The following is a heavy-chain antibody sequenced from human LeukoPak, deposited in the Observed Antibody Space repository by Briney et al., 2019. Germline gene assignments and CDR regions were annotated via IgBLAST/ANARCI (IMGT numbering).Heavy chain of an antibody. Sequence: GRSLRLSCAASGLSWNKFDMKWVPEASKKRPEWVSSISSSSTYIYYADSVKGRFTISRDNAKNSLYLQMNSLRAEDTAVYYCAREYFDSWGQGTLVTVSS. CDR1: GLSWNKFD. CDR2: ISSSSTYI. V-gene: IGHV3-21*01. J-gene: IGHJ4*02. CDR3: AREYFDS.